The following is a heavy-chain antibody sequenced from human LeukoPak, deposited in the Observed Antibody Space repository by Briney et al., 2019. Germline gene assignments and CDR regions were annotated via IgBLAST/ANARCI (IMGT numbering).Heavy chain of an antibody. CDR2: ISFDGNQE. CDR1: GFTFDNYA. J-gene: IGHJ4*02. Sequence: PGRSLRRSCEASGFTFDNYAMHWVRQAPGRRLEWVAVISFDGNQEYYPDSVKGRFTISRDNSKNTLYLQMNGLKTEDTAVYYCAREGSIVARTDYWGQGALVIVSS. CDR3: AREGSIVARTDY. D-gene: IGHD3-16*02. V-gene: IGHV3-30-3*01.